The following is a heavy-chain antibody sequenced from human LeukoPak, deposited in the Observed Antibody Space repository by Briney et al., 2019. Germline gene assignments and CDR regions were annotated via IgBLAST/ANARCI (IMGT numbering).Heavy chain of an antibody. V-gene: IGHV3-48*03. CDR3: ARDNTQEWELANWFDP. CDR1: GFTFSSYE. J-gene: IGHJ5*02. D-gene: IGHD1-26*01. Sequence: PGGSLRLSCAASGFTFSSYEMNWVRQAPGKGLEWVSYISSSGSTIYYADSVKGRFTISRDNAKNSLYPQMNSLRAEDTAVYYCARDNTQEWELANWFDPWGQGTLVTVSS. CDR2: ISSSGSTI.